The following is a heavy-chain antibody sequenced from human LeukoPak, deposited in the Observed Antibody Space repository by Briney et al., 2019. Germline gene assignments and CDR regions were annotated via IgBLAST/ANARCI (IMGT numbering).Heavy chain of an antibody. CDR2: ISWNSGSI. J-gene: IGHJ4*02. D-gene: IGHD3-16*01. V-gene: IGHV3-9*01. Sequence: GRSLRLSCAASGFTFDDYAMHWVRQAPGKGLEWVSGISWNSGSIGYADSVKGRFTISRDNAKNSLYLQMNSLRAEDTAVYYCARDLRLAYWGQGTLVTVSS. CDR3: ARDLRLAY. CDR1: GFTFDDYA.